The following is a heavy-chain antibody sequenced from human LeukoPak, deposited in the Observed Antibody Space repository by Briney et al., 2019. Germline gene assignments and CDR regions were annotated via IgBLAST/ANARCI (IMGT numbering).Heavy chain of an antibody. CDR1: GDSISIYY. CDR2: IYNSGST. V-gene: IGHV4-59*01. CDR3: ARDRSGWYKNWFDP. J-gene: IGHJ5*02. Sequence: SETLSLTCTVSGDSISIYYRSWIRQPPGKGLEWIGYIYNSGSTNYNPSLKSRVTISVDTSKNQFSLKLSSVTAADTAVYYCARDRSGWYKNWFDPWGQGTLVTVSS. D-gene: IGHD6-19*01.